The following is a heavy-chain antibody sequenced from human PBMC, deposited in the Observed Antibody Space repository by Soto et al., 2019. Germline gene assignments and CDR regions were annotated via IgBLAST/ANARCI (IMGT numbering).Heavy chain of an antibody. CDR2: IYYSGST. CDR3: ARQMVGHGYSDYYYYYMDV. V-gene: IGHV4-59*08. D-gene: IGHD5-18*01. CDR1: GGSISSYY. J-gene: IGHJ6*03. Sequence: PSETLSLTCTVSGGSISSYYWSWIRQPPGKGLEWIGYIYYSGSTNYNPSLKGRVTISVDTSKNQFSLKLSSVTAADTAVYYCARQMVGHGYSDYYYYYMDVWGKGTTVTVSS.